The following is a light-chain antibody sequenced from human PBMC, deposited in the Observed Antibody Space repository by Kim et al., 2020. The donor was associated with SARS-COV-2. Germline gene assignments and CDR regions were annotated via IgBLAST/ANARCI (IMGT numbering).Light chain of an antibody. J-gene: IGLJ3*02. Sequence: PGGTVTRTCATSSGAVISGYYANWFQQKPGQSPRSLIYTTSNAPSWTPARFSGSLLGGKAALTLSAVQPEDEAEYYCLLYSGGAWVFGGGTQLTVL. V-gene: IGLV7-43*01. CDR3: LLYSGGAWV. CDR2: TTS. CDR1: SGAVISGYY.